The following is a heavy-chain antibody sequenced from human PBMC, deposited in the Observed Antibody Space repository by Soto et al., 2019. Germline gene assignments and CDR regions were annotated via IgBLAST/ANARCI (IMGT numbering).Heavy chain of an antibody. V-gene: IGHV4-39*07. CDR2: IYYSGST. CDR1: GGSISSSSYY. CDR3: ARNQYYDSSGYYGFDF. Sequence: SETLSLTCTVSGGSISSSSYYWGWIRQPPGKGLEWIGRIYYSGSTYYNPSLKSRVTISVDTAKNQFSLKVRSVTAADTAVYYCARNQYYDSSGYYGFDFWGQGTLVTVSS. D-gene: IGHD3-22*01. J-gene: IGHJ4*02.